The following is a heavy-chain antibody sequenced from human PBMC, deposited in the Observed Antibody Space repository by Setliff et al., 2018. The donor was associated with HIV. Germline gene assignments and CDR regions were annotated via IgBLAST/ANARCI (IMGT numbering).Heavy chain of an antibody. CDR2: ISSISTYI. V-gene: IGHV3-21*01. CDR1: GFTFSSYS. Sequence: GGSLRLSCAASGFTFSSYSMNWVRRAPGKGLEWVSSISSISTYIYYADSVKGRFTISRDNAKNSLYLQMNSLRAEDTAVYYCARDIPPEYPGFDLWGQGTVVTVSS. J-gene: IGHJ3*01. D-gene: IGHD6-6*01. CDR3: ARDIPPEYPGFDL.